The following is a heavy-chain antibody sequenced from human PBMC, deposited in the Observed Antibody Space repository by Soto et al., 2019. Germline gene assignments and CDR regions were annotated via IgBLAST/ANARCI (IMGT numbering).Heavy chain of an antibody. CDR3: AHSRREGRLRYFDWLLWPPFDY. Sequence: FGPTLVNPTQTLTLPCTFSGFPLSTSGVGVGWIRQPPGKALEWLALIYWDDDKRYSPSLKSRVTITKDTSKNQVGLTMTNMDPVDTATYYCAHSRREGRLRYFDWLLWPPFDYWGQGTLVNGSS. CDR1: GFPLSTSGVG. J-gene: IGHJ4*02. CDR2: IYWDDDK. D-gene: IGHD3-9*01. V-gene: IGHV2-5*02.